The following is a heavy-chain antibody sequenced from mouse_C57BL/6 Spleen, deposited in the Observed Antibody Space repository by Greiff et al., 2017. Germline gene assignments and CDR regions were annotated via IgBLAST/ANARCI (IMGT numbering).Heavy chain of an antibody. J-gene: IGHJ3*01. Sequence: VQLQQPGAELVKPGASVKLSCKASGYTFTSYWMHWVKQRPGQGLEWIGMIHPNSGSTNYNEKFKSKATLTVDKSSSTAYMQLSSLTSEDSAVYYWARGDLLGGAWFAYWGQGTLVTVSA. V-gene: IGHV1-64*01. CDR2: IHPNSGST. D-gene: IGHD2-1*01. CDR1: GYTFTSYW. CDR3: ARGDLLGGAWFAY.